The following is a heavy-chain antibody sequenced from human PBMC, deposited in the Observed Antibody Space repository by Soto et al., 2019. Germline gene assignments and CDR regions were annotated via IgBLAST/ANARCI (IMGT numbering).Heavy chain of an antibody. V-gene: IGHV2-5*02. D-gene: IGHD2-15*01. J-gene: IGHJ6*02. CDR3: THKGGRGAGMDV. CDR2: IYWDDDE. CDR1: GFSLSSTGVG. Sequence: QITVKESGPPLVKPTQTLTLTCTFSGFSLSSTGVGVAWIRQPPGKALEWLALIYWDDDERYRPSLRSRLTITKDPSKNQVILTMTNVDPVDTATYFCTHKGGRGAGMDVWGQGTTVTVSS.